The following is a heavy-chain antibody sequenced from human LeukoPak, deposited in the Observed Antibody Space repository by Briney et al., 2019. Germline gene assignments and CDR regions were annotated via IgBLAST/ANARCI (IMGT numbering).Heavy chain of an antibody. CDR1: RYSFTNYW. J-gene: IGHJ4*02. CDR3: ARLGYCSSTSCKRGGLDY. V-gene: IGHV5-51*01. D-gene: IGHD2-2*03. Sequence: GESLQISCQGSRYSFTNYWIGWVRQLPGKGPEWMGIIYPGDSDTRYSPSFQGQVTISADKSISTAYLQWSSLKASDTAMYYCARLGYCSSTSCKRGGLDYWGQGTLVTVSS. CDR2: IYPGDSDT.